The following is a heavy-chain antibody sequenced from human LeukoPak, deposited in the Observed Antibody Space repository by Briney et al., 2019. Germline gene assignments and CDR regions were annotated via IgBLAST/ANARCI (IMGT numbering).Heavy chain of an antibody. CDR3: ARLSQELEPRDY. V-gene: IGHV4-30-2*01. CDR1: GGSISSGGYY. Sequence: SQTLSLTCTVSGGSISSGGYYWSWIRQPPGKGLEWIGYIYHSGSTYYNPSLKSRVTISVDRSKNQFSLKLSSVTAADTAVYYCARLSQELEPRDYWGQGTLVTVSS. J-gene: IGHJ4*02. D-gene: IGHD1-14*01. CDR2: IYHSGST.